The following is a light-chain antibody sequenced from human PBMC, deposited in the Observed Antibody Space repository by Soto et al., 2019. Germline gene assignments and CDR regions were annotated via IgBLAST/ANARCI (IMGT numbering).Light chain of an antibody. CDR2: ANN. CDR3: QSYDRGLGGSV. V-gene: IGLV1-40*01. J-gene: IGLJ2*01. Sequence: QSVLTQPPSVSGAPGQRVTISCTGTRSNVGAGYDVHWYQHLPGTVPTLLMYANNNRPSGVPDRFSGSKSGTSASLAITGLQAEDEADYYCQSYDRGLGGSVFGGGTKLTVL. CDR1: RSNVGAGYD.